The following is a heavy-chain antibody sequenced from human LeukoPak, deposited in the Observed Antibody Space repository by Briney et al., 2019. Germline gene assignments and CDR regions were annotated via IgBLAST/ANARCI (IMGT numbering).Heavy chain of an antibody. Sequence: ASVKVSCKASGYTFSNFGISWVRRAPGQGLEWMGWISGNNDHPHYGQKFQGRLTVTTDSSTSTAYMELRNLRSDDTAVYYCARDGTSTDDYWGQGTLVTVSS. D-gene: IGHD2-2*01. CDR1: GYTFSNFG. CDR2: ISGNNDHP. CDR3: ARDGTSTDDY. V-gene: IGHV1-18*04. J-gene: IGHJ4*02.